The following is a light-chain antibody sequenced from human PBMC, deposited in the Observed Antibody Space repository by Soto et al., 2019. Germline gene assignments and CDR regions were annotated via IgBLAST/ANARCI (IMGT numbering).Light chain of an antibody. CDR3: QKYNSALLT. Sequence: DIQMTQSPSSLSASVGDRVTITCRASQGILNYLAWYQQKQGKVPKFXIYAASTLQSGVPSRFSGSGSGTDFTLTISSLQPEDVATYYCQKYNSALLTFGGGAQVDIK. CDR2: AAS. CDR1: QGILNY. V-gene: IGKV1-27*01. J-gene: IGKJ4*01.